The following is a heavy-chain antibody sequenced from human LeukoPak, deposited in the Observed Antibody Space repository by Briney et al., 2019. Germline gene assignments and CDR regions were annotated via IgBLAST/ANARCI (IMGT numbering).Heavy chain of an antibody. J-gene: IGHJ6*04. Sequence: GGSLRLSCAASGFTFSSYAIHWVRQAPGKGLEWVSSISSSGSYIYYADSVKGRFTISRDNAKKSLYLQMNSLRAEDTAVYYCAELGITMIGGVWGKGTTVTISS. CDR1: GFTFSSYA. CDR3: AELGITMIGGV. D-gene: IGHD3-10*02. V-gene: IGHV3-21*01. CDR2: ISSSGSYI.